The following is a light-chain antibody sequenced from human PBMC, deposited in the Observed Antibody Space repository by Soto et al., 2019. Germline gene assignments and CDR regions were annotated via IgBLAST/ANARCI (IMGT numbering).Light chain of an antibody. CDR3: QSYDSSLSGWV. CDR2: GNS. Sequence: QSVLTQQPSVSGAPGQRVTISCTGSSSNIGAGYDVHWYQQLPGTAPKPLIYGNSNRPSGFPDRFSGSKSGTSASLAITGLQAEDEADYYCQSYDSSLSGWVFGGGTKLTVL. J-gene: IGLJ3*02. CDR1: SSNIGAGYD. V-gene: IGLV1-40*01.